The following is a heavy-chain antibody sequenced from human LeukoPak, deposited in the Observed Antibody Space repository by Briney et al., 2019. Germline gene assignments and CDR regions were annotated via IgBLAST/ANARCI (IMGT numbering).Heavy chain of an antibody. CDR2: ISGSGGST. V-gene: IGHV3-23*01. Sequence: GGSLRLSCAASGFTFSSYAMSWVRQAPGKGLEWVSAISGSGGSTYYADSVKGRFTIPRDNSKNTLYLQMNSLRAEDTAVYYCAKVGSSWSTIDYWGQGTLVTVPS. CDR1: GFTFSSYA. J-gene: IGHJ4*02. D-gene: IGHD6-13*01. CDR3: AKVGSSWSTIDY.